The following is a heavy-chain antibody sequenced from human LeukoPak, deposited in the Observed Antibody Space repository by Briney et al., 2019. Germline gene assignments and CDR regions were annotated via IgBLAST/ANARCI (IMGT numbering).Heavy chain of an antibody. J-gene: IGHJ4*02. Sequence: PGGSLRLSCAASGLTFSSYAMSWVRQAPGKGLEWVSAISGGGGRTYYSDSVQRRFTISRDNSKNTVYLQMNSLSAEDTAVYYCAKGHSEDGTGFDYWGQGTLVTVSS. V-gene: IGHV3-23*01. CDR1: GLTFSSYA. D-gene: IGHD1-1*01. CDR2: ISGGGGRT. CDR3: AKGHSEDGTGFDY.